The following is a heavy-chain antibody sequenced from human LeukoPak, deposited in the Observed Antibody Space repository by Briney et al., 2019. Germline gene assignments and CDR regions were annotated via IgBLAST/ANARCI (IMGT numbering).Heavy chain of an antibody. Sequence: ASVTVSFTASGYTFTGYYMHWVRQAPGQGLEWMGWINPNSGGTNYAQKFQGRVTMTRDTSISTAYMELSRLRSDDTAVYYCARTANWGPYYFDYWGQGTLVTVSS. CDR2: INPNSGGT. CDR3: ARTANWGPYYFDY. J-gene: IGHJ4*02. D-gene: IGHD7-27*01. V-gene: IGHV1-2*02. CDR1: GYTFTGYY.